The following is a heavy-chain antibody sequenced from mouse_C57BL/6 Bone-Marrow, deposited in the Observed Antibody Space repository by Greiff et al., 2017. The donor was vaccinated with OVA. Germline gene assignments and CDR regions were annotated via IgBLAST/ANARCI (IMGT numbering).Heavy chain of an antibody. V-gene: IGHV5-12*01. Sequence: EVQGVESGGGLVQPGGSLKLSCAASGFTFSDYYMYWVRQTPEKRLEWVAYISNGGGSTYYPDTVKGRFTISRDNAKNTLYLQMSRLKSEDTAMYYCARQGTPYAMDYWGQGTSVTVSS. CDR2: ISNGGGST. CDR1: GFTFSDYY. CDR3: ARQGTPYAMDY. J-gene: IGHJ4*01. D-gene: IGHD2-14*01.